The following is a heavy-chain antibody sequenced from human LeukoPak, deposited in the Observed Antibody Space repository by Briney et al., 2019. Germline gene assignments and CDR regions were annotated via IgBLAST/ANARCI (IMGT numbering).Heavy chain of an antibody. CDR2: IYYSGST. CDR1: GGSISSYY. V-gene: IGHV4-59*08. J-gene: IGHJ5*02. CDR3: ARQSRFDCSSTSCSKTTYNWFDP. D-gene: IGHD2-2*01. Sequence: PSETLSLTCTVSGGSISSYYWSWIRQPPGKGLEWIGYIYYSGSTNYNPSLKSRVTISVDTSKNQFSLKLSSVTAADTAVYYCARQSRFDCSSTSCSKTTYNWFDPWGQGTLVTVSS.